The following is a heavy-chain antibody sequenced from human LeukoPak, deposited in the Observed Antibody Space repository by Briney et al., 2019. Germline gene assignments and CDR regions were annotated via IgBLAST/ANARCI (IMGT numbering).Heavy chain of an antibody. J-gene: IGHJ6*02. D-gene: IGHD3-10*01. CDR3: AREPLYGSGSYYPGDV. Sequence: SETLSLNCTVSGGSISNYYWSWIRQPPGKGLEWIGYIYYSGSTYYNPSLKSRVTISVDTSKNQFSLKLSSVTAADTAVYYCAREPLYGSGSYYPGDVWGQGTAVTVSS. CDR2: IYYSGST. CDR1: GGSISNYY. V-gene: IGHV4-59*06.